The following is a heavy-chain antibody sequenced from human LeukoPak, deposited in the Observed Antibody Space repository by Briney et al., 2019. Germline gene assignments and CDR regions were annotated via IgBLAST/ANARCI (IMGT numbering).Heavy chain of an antibody. CDR2: ISSNGGST. J-gene: IGHJ3*02. V-gene: IGHV3-64D*09. Sequence: GGSLRLSCSGSGFTFSNYVMHWVRQAPGKGLEYVSTISSNGGSTYYADSAKGRFTISRDNSKNTLHLQMSSLRAEDTAVYYCVKGVDTAMYDAFDIWGQGTMVTVSS. CDR3: VKGVDTAMYDAFDI. CDR1: GFTFSNYV. D-gene: IGHD5-18*01.